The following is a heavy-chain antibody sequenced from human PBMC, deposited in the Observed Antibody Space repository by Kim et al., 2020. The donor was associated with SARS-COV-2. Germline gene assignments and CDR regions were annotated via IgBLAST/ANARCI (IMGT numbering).Heavy chain of an antibody. CDR2: IYYSGST. Sequence: SETLSLTCTVSGGSISSGDYYWSWIRQPPGKGLEWIGYIYYSGSTYYNPSLKRRVTISVDTSKNQFSLKLSSVTATDTAVYYCATEQGAYYYDSSVAFDIWGQGTMVSVSS. J-gene: IGHJ3*02. CDR3: ATEQGAYYYDSSVAFDI. D-gene: IGHD3-22*01. V-gene: IGHV4-30-4*01. CDR1: GGSISSGDYY.